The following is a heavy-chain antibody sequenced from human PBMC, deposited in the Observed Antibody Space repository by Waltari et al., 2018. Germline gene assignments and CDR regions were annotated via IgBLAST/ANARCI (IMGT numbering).Heavy chain of an antibody. V-gene: IGHV4-34*01. Sequence: QVQLQQWGAGLFKPSGTLSLTCTVSGVSFSDYYWTWIRQPPGQGLEWIGEIHHSGSAKYNPSLSSRVTISEDKSKNQISLKMNSMSAADTAVYYCAGGTTIFGLRWFDPWGQGTLVTVSS. D-gene: IGHD3-3*01. CDR2: IHHSGSA. J-gene: IGHJ5*02. CDR3: AGGTTIFGLRWFDP. CDR1: GVSFSDYY.